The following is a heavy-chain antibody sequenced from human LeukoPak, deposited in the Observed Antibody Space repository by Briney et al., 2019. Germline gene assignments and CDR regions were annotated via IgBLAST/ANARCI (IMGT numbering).Heavy chain of an antibody. CDR1: GGSFSGYY. CDR2: INHSGST. V-gene: IGHV4-34*01. Sequence: SETLSLTCAVYGGSFSGYYWSWIRQPPGKGLEWIGEINHSGSTNYNPSLKSRVTISVDTSKNQFSLRLSSVTAADTAVYYCARGTSSGYYEGNRFDPWGQGTLVTVSS. D-gene: IGHD3-22*01. CDR3: ARGTSSGYYEGNRFDP. J-gene: IGHJ5*02.